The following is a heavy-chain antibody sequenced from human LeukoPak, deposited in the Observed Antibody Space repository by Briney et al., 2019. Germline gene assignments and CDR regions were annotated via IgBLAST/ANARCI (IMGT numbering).Heavy chain of an antibody. J-gene: IGHJ3*02. CDR3: AKDRGSWIDAFDI. CDR2: ISAGGYYPYYADT. CDR1: GFTFNNYV. Sequence: SGGSLRPSCAASGFTFNNYVMSWVRQAPGKGLEWVSVISAGGYYPYYADTNYADSVKGRFTISRDNAKNSLYLQMNSLRAEDMALYYCAKDRGSWIDAFDIWGQGTMVTVSS. D-gene: IGHD6-13*01. V-gene: IGHV3-23*01.